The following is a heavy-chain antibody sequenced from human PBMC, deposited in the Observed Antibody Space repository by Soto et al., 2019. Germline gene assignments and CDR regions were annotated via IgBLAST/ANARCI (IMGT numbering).Heavy chain of an antibody. CDR3: ARGYYDILTGYYPYYYYYGMDV. CDR1: GGSISSGGYY. J-gene: IGHJ6*02. CDR2: IYYSGST. Sequence: SETLSLTCTVSGGSISSGGYYWSWIRQHPGKGLEWIGYIYYSGSTYYNPSLKSRATISVDTSKNQFSLKLSSVTAADTAVYYCARGYYDILTGYYPYYYYYGMDVWGQGTTVTVSS. D-gene: IGHD3-9*01. V-gene: IGHV4-31*03.